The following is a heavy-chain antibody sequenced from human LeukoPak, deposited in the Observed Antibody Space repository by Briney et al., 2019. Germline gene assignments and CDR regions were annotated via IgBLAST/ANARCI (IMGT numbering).Heavy chain of an antibody. CDR2: IIPILGIA. CDR1: GGTFSSYT. V-gene: IGHV1-69*02. Sequence: GASVKVSCKASGGTFSSYTISWVRQAPGQGLEWMGRIIPILGIANYAQKFQGRVTITADKSTSTAYMELSSLRSEDTAVYYCARLPSYFGVVTLAFDYWGQGTLVTVSS. CDR3: ARLPSYFGVVTLAFDY. D-gene: IGHD3-3*01. J-gene: IGHJ4*02.